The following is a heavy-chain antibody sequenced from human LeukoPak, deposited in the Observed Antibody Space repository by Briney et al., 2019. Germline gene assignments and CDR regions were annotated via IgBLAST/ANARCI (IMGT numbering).Heavy chain of an antibody. CDR3: ARSFGYSSAYGMDV. Sequence: ASVKVSCKASGYTFTSYGISWVRQAPGQGLEWMGWINPNSGGTNYAQKFQGRVTMTRDTSISTAYMELSRLRSDDTAVYYCARSFGYSSAYGMDVWGQGTTVTVSS. V-gene: IGHV1-2*02. D-gene: IGHD6-19*01. CDR2: INPNSGGT. CDR1: GYTFTSYG. J-gene: IGHJ6*02.